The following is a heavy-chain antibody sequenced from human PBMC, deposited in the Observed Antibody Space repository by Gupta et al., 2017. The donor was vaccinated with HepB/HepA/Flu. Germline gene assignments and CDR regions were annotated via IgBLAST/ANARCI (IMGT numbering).Heavy chain of an antibody. CDR3: ARQGGGGVSLDY. CDR1: GYRFNTNW. D-gene: IGHD2-8*01. CDR2: INPVDSDT. J-gene: IGHJ4*02. V-gene: IGHV5-51*01. Sequence: EVQLVQSGAEVKKPGESLKISCQGFGYRFNTNWIGGVRQMPGKGLEWMAIINPVDSDTRYSPSFRGQVTISVDKSTSTAYLQWSSLKASDTAVYYCARQGGGGVSLDYWGQGALVTVSS.